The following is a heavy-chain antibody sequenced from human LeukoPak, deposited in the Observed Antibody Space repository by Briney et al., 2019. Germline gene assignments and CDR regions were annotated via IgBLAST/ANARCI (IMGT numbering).Heavy chain of an antibody. J-gene: IGHJ5*02. CDR1: GGSISSGGYY. CDR3: ARGGRTNCSGGSCYLGWFDP. Sequence: PSETLSLTCTVSGGSISSGGYYWNWIRQHPGKGLEWIGYIHYSGSTYYNPSLKSRVTISVDTSKNQFSLKLSSVTAADTAVYYCARGGRTNCSGGSCYLGWFDPWGQGTLVTVSS. CDR2: IHYSGST. D-gene: IGHD2-15*01. V-gene: IGHV4-31*03.